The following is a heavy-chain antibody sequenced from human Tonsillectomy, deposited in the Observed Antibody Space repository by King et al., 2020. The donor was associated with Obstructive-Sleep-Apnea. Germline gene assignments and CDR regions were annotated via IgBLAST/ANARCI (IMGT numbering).Heavy chain of an antibody. J-gene: IGHJ3*02. V-gene: IGHV3-13*04. D-gene: IGHD3-10*01. Sequence: VQLVESGGGLVQPGGSLRLSCAASGFTFSTYDFHWVRQASGRGLEWVSAIGTAGDTYYPGSVKGRFTISRENAKNSLYLQMNSLGAGDTAVYYCVRFWLGAFDIWGQGTMVTVSS. CDR3: VRFWLGAFDI. CDR1: GFTFSTYD. CDR2: IGTAGDT.